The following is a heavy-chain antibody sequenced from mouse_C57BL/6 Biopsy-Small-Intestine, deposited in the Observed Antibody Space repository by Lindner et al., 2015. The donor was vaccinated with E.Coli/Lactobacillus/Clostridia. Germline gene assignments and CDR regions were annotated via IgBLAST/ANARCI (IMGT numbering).Heavy chain of an antibody. J-gene: IGHJ2*01. CDR3: SRPYYYDGSPSFDY. CDR2: IDPSDSYT. Sequence: VQLQESGAELVKPGASVKLSCKASGYTFTSYWMHWIKQRPGQGLEWIGEIDPSDSYTYYNQKFKGKATLTVDKSSSTAFIQLSSLTSEDSAVYYCSRPYYYDGSPSFDYWGQGTTLTVSS. V-gene: IGHV1-69*02. CDR1: GYTFTSYW. D-gene: IGHD1-1*01.